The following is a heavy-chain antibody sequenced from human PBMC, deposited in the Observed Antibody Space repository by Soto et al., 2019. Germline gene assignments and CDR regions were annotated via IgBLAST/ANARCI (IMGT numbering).Heavy chain of an antibody. D-gene: IGHD5-18*01. J-gene: IGHJ5*02. CDR2: IYYSGST. V-gene: IGHV4-39*01. CDR3: ERSGYSYGLNWLDP. CDR1: GGSISSSSYY. Sequence: SETLSLTCTVSGGSISSSSYYWGWIRQPPGKGLEWIGSIYYSGSTYYNPSLKSRVTISVDTSENQFSLKLSSVTAADTAVYYCERSGYSYGLNWLDPWGKGTRVTVS.